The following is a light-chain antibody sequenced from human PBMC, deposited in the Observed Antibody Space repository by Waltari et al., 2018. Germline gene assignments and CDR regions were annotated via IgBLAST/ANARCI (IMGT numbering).Light chain of an antibody. J-gene: IGKJ1*01. CDR3: QQYSTYST. V-gene: IGKV1-5*03. CDR2: KAS. CDR1: QRVNSW. Sequence: DIQMTQSPSSLSASAGERVTITCRASQRVNSWLAWYQQKPGKAPKLLIYKASSLEGGVPSRFSGSGSGTEFTLTINSLQPDDSATYYCQQYSTYSTFGQGTKVEIK.